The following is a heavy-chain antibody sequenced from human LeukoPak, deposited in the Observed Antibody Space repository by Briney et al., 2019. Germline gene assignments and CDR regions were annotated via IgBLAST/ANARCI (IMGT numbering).Heavy chain of an antibody. J-gene: IGHJ4*02. CDR3: AKDGYCPRACYYDY. Sequence: PGGSLRLSCAASGFTFSSYWIPWVRQAPGKGLVWVSHINSGGSTTGYADSVKGRFTISRDNARNTLYLQMSSPRGEDTAVYYCAKDGYCPRACYYDYWGQGTLVTVSS. CDR1: GFTFSSYW. D-gene: IGHD2-2*03. CDR2: INSGGSTT. V-gene: IGHV3-74*01.